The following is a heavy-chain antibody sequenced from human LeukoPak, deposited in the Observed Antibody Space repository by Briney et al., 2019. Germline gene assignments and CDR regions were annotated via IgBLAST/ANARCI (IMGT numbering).Heavy chain of an antibody. J-gene: IGHJ4*02. CDR3: ASYCSSTSCWPGDDY. Sequence: ASVKVSCKASGYTFTSYGISWVRQAPGQGLEWMEWISAYNGNTNYAQKLQGRVTMTTDTSTSTAYMELRSLRSDDTAVYYCASYCSSTSCWPGDDYWGQGTLVTVSS. CDR2: ISAYNGNT. V-gene: IGHV1-18*01. D-gene: IGHD2-2*01. CDR1: GYTFTSYG.